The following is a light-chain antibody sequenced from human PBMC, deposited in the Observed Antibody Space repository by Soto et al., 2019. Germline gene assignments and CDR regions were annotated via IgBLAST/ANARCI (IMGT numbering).Light chain of an antibody. CDR2: KGT. CDR3: CSSAPESTYV. V-gene: IGLV2-23*01. Sequence: QSALAQPASVSGSPGQSITISCTWTDSDVGAYDSVSWYQQHPHKAPQLIIYKGTQRPSGVSNRISGSTSGNAASLTISGLQADDEADYFCCSSAPESTYVFGTGTKVTVL. CDR1: DSDVGAYDS. J-gene: IGLJ1*01.